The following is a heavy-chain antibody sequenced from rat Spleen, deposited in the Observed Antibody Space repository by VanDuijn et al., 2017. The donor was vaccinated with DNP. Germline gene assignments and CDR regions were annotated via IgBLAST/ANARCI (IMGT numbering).Heavy chain of an antibody. CDR1: GFTFSNCD. Sequence: EVQLVESGGGLVQPGRSMQLSCAASGFTFSNCDMAWVRQAPKKGLEWVATISYDGSGTYYRDSVKGRFTISRDNAKSTLYLQMDSLRSEDTATYYCTTGGAAAYWGQGTLVTVSS. D-gene: IGHD1-2*01. J-gene: IGHJ3*01. CDR3: TTGGAAAY. CDR2: ISYDGSGT. V-gene: IGHV5-7*01.